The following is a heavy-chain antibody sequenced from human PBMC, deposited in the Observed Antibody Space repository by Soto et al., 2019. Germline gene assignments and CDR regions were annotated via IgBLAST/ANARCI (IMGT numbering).Heavy chain of an antibody. Sequence: GGSLRLSCAASGFTFSSYSMNWVRQAPGKGLEWVSSISSSSSYIYYADSVKGRFTISRDNAKNSLYLQMNSLRAEDTAVYYCASVLTGAAAGGVPDDYYYYMDVWGKGTTVTVSS. J-gene: IGHJ6*03. V-gene: IGHV3-21*01. CDR1: GFTFSSYS. D-gene: IGHD6-13*01. CDR3: ASVLTGAAAGGVPDDYYYYMDV. CDR2: ISSSSSYI.